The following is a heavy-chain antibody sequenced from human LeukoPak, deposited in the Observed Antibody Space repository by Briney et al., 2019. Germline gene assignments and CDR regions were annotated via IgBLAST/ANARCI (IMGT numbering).Heavy chain of an antibody. CDR2: IQQNGGGK. D-gene: IGHD2-8*01. V-gene: IGHV3-7*01. CDR3: ATGGDLYCTTANCLPFDY. CDR1: GITFDRYW. J-gene: IGHJ4*02. Sequence: GGSLRLSCAASGITFDRYWMSWVRQAPGKGLEGVANIQQNGGGKHYVDSVKGRFTISRDNAKNSLYLQMDNLRAEDTAVYYCATGGDLYCTTANCLPFDYWGQGTLATVSS.